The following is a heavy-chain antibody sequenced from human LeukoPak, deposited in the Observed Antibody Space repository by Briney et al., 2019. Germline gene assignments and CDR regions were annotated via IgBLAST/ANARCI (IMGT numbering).Heavy chain of an antibody. CDR2: IYPGDSDT. J-gene: IGHJ4*02. CDR1: GYSFTSYW. CDR3: ARLTYGDNDNYFDS. V-gene: IGHV5-51*01. Sequence: GESLRISCKGSGYSFTSYWIGWVRQMPGKGLEWRGIIYPGDSDTRYSPSFQGQVAISADKSIGTAYLQWSSLNASDTAMYYCARLTYGDNDNYFDSWGQRTLVTVSS. D-gene: IGHD4-17*01.